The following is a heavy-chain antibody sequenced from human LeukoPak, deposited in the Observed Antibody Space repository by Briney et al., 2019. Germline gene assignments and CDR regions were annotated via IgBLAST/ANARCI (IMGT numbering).Heavy chain of an antibody. V-gene: IGHV3-33*01. CDR2: IWYDGSNK. D-gene: IGHD4-17*01. CDR3: ARDQMTTVTYYFDY. Sequence: PGGSLRLSCAASGFTFSSYGMHWVRQAPGKGLEWVAVIWYDGSNKYYADSVKGRFTISRDNSKNTLYLQMNSLRAEDTAVYYCARDQMTTVTYYFDYWGQGTLVTVSS. CDR1: GFTFSSYG. J-gene: IGHJ4*02.